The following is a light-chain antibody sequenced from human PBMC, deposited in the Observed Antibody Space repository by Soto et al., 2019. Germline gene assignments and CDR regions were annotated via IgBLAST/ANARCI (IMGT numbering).Light chain of an antibody. J-gene: IGKJ4*01. CDR3: QQRSNWLT. CDR1: QSVSSN. V-gene: IGKV3-15*01. CDR2: GAS. Sequence: EIVMTQSTATLSVSPGERATLSCRASQSVSSNLAWYQQKPGQAPRLLIYGASTRATGIPARFSGSGSGTEFTLTISSLQSEDFAVYYCQQRSNWLTFGGGTKVDIK.